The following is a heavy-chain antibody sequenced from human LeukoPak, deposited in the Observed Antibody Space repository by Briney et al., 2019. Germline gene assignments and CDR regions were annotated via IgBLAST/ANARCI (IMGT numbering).Heavy chain of an antibody. V-gene: IGHV3-21*01. CDR2: ISSSSSYI. CDR3: ARDLRAGSYAFD. Sequence: GGSPRLSCAASGFTFSSYSMNWVRQAPGKGLEWVSSISSSSSYIYYADSVKGRFTISRDNAKNSLYLQMNSLRAEDTAIYYCARDLRAGSYAFDWGQGTLVTVSS. CDR1: GFTFSSYS. J-gene: IGHJ4*02. D-gene: IGHD5-18*01.